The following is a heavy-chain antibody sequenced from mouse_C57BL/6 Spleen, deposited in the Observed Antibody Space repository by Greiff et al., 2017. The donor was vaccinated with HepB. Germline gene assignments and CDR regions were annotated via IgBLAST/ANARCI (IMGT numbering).Heavy chain of an antibody. Sequence: QVQLQQPGAELVKPGASVKMSCKASGYTFTSYWITWVKRRPGQGLEWIGDIYPGSGSTNYNEKFKSKATLTVDTSSSTAYMQLSSLTSEDSAVYYCARWGYYYGSSYWFAYWGQGTLVTVSA. CDR3: ARWGYYYGSSYWFAY. V-gene: IGHV1-55*01. J-gene: IGHJ3*01. CDR1: GYTFTSYW. CDR2: IYPGSGST. D-gene: IGHD1-1*01.